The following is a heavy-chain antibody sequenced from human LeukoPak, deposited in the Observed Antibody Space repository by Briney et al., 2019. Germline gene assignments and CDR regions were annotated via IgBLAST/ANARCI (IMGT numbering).Heavy chain of an antibody. J-gene: IGHJ4*02. CDR1: GFTFSSYW. D-gene: IGHD4-23*01. CDR2: ISYDGNHK. Sequence: SGGSLRLSCEASGFTFSSYWMHWVRQAPGKGLEWMTFISYDGNHKFYADYVKGRFTISRDNSKNMLFLQMSSLRTEDTAVYYCVRGFSGGDSHPYFWGQGTLITVSS. V-gene: IGHV3-30*03. CDR3: VRGFSGGDSHPYF.